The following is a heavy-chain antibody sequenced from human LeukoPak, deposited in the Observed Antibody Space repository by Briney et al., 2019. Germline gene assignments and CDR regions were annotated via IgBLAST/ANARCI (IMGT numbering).Heavy chain of an antibody. V-gene: IGHV3-48*01. Sequence: GGSLRLSCAASGFTFSSYSMNWVRQAPGKGLEWVSYIRSSSSTIYYADSVKGRFTISRDNAKNTLYLQMNSLRAEDTAVYYCARDRGRGRYRYGYTSLWGQGTLVTVSS. D-gene: IGHD5-18*01. CDR3: ARDRGRGRYRYGYTSL. CDR2: IRSSSSTI. CDR1: GFTFSSYS. J-gene: IGHJ4*02.